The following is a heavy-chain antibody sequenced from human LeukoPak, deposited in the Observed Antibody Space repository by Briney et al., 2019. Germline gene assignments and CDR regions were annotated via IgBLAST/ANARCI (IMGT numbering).Heavy chain of an antibody. Sequence: GGSLRLPCAASGFTFSDYWIHWVRRAPGKGLVWVSRINTDGSITNYADSVKGRFSISRDNAKNTLYLQMSSLRAEDTAVYYCARDRGPRTGFMVREAYDYWGQGTLVTVSS. J-gene: IGHJ4*02. D-gene: IGHD3-10*01. V-gene: IGHV3-74*01. CDR3: ARDRGPRTGFMVREAYDY. CDR2: INTDGSIT. CDR1: GFTFSDYW.